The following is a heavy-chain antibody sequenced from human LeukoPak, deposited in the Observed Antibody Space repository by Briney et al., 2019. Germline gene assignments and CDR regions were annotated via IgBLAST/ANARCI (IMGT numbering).Heavy chain of an antibody. J-gene: IGHJ4*02. CDR2: INPNSGDT. CDR3: ARQGSGLDY. CDR1: GCYFTSYY. D-gene: IGHD3-10*01. V-gene: IGHV1-2*02. Sequence: ASVKVSCKASGCYFTSYYLHWVRQAPGQGLEWMGWINPNSGDTHYAQKFQGRVTMTSDTSISTAYMELSRLKSDDTAIYYCARQGSGLDYWGQGTLVTVSS.